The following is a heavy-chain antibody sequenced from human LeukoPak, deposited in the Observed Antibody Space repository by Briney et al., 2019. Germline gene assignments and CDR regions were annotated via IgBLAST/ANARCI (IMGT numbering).Heavy chain of an antibody. D-gene: IGHD1-26*01. CDR1: GFTFSDYY. CDR3: ARVPGSGSYHKPLDY. Sequence: GGSLRLSCAASGFTFSDYYMSWIRQAPGKGLEWVSYISSSGSTIYYADSVKGRFTISRDNAKNSLYLQMNSLRAEDTAVYYCARVPGSGSYHKPLDYWGQGTLVTVSS. V-gene: IGHV3-11*01. CDR2: ISSSGSTI. J-gene: IGHJ4*02.